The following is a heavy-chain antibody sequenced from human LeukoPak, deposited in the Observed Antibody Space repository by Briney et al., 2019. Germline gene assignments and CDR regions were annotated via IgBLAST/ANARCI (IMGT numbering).Heavy chain of an antibody. CDR1: GGSISSGRYY. Sequence: PSETLSLTCTVSGGSISSGRYYWSWIRQPARKGLEWIGRIYTSGSTNYNPSLKSRVTISVDTSKNQFSLKLSSVTAADTAVYYCARVLVRGGNYYYYMDVWGKGTTVTVSS. CDR3: ARVLVRGGNYYYYMDV. CDR2: IYTSGST. J-gene: IGHJ6*03. V-gene: IGHV4-61*02. D-gene: IGHD6-13*01.